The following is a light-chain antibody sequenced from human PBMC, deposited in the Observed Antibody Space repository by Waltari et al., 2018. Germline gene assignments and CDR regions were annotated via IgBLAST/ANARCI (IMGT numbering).Light chain of an antibody. CDR1: QSVSSN. Sequence: EIVMTQSPATLSVSPGERATLSCRASQSVSSNLAWYQQKPGQAPRLLAYGASIRATGIPARFSCTGSGTQFTLTISSLQSEDFAVYYCQQYNSWPPLTFGGGTKVEVE. CDR2: GAS. V-gene: IGKV3-15*01. CDR3: QQYNSWPPLT. J-gene: IGKJ4*01.